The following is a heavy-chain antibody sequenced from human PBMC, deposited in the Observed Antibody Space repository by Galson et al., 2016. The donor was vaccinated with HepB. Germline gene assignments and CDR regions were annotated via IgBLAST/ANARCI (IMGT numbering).Heavy chain of an antibody. Sequence: SLRLSCAASGFTFSDNYMSWIRQAPGKGLEWISYISSSGSFTYYADSVKGRVTISRDNAKKSLYLQMNSLRAEDTAIYYCTKATPQADWEYSGSYPDSWGQGTLVTVSS. V-gene: IGHV3-11*01. J-gene: IGHJ4*02. CDR2: ISSSGSFT. D-gene: IGHD1-26*01. CDR1: GFTFSDNY. CDR3: TKATPQADWEYSGSYPDS.